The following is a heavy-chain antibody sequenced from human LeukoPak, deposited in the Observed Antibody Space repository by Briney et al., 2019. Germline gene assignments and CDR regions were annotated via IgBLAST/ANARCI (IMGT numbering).Heavy chain of an antibody. Sequence: PGGSLRLSCAASGFTFSSYGMHWVRQAPGKGLEWVAFIRYDGSNKYYADSVKGRFTISRDNSKNTLYLQMNSLRAEDTAVYYCAKDLGMGGIVATSVDYWGQGTLVTVSS. J-gene: IGHJ4*02. CDR2: IRYDGSNK. CDR1: GFTFSSYG. D-gene: IGHD5-12*01. V-gene: IGHV3-30*02. CDR3: AKDLGMGGIVATSVDY.